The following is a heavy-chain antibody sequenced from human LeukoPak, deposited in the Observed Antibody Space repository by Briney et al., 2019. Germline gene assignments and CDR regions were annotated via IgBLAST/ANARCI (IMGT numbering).Heavy chain of an antibody. CDR2: MNPKSGNT. J-gene: IGHJ5*02. CDR3: ARGPSRSWFGELFARFDP. D-gene: IGHD3-10*01. V-gene: IGHV1-8*03. CDR1: GYTFINND. Sequence: GASVKVSCKASGYTFINNDINWERQATGQGLEWMGWMNPKSGNTGYAQKFQGRVTIIRNTSLSTAYMELSSLRSEDTAIYYCARGPSRSWFGELFARFDPWGQGTLVTISS.